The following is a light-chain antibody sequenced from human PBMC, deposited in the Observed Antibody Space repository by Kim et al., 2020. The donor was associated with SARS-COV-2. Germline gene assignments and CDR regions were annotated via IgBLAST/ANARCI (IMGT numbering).Light chain of an antibody. V-gene: IGLV1-44*01. CDR3: AAWDDSLNGVV. Sequence: ELTQPPSASGTPGQRVTISCSGSSSNIGSNTVNWYQQLPGTAPQLLIYSNNQRPSGVPDRFSGSKSGTSASLAISGLQSEDEADYYCAAWDDSLNGVVFGGGTQLTVL. CDR1: SSNIGSNT. J-gene: IGLJ2*01. CDR2: SNN.